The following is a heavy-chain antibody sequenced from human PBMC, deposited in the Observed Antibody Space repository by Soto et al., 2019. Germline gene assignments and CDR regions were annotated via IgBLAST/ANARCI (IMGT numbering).Heavy chain of an antibody. CDR3: AKGYYYDSSGYYDAFDI. Sequence: GGSLRLSCAASGFTFDDYAMHWVRQAPGKGLEWVSGISWNSGSIGYADSVKGRFAISRDNTKNSLYLQMNSLRAEDTALYYCAKGYYYDSSGYYDAFDIWGQGTMVTVSS. CDR1: GFTFDDYA. D-gene: IGHD3-22*01. CDR2: ISWNSGSI. J-gene: IGHJ3*02. V-gene: IGHV3-9*01.